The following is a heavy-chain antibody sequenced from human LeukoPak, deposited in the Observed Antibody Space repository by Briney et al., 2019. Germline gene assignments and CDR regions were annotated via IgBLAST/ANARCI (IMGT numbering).Heavy chain of an antibody. CDR1: GFTFSSYW. D-gene: IGHD5-18*01. V-gene: IGHV3-7*01. CDR2: IKQDGSEK. CDR3: ARAGGYSYGWRSSPYYFDY. J-gene: IGHJ4*02. Sequence: GGSLRLSCAASGFTFSSYWMSWVRQAPGKGLEWVANIKQDGSEKYYVDSVKGRFTISRDNAKNSLYLQMNSLRAEDTAVYYCARAGGYSYGWRSSPYYFDYWGQGTLVTVSS.